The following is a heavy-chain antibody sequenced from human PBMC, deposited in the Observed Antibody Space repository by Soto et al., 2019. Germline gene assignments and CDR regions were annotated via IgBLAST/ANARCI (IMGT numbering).Heavy chain of an antibody. CDR2: ILSSRGNI. Sequence: PGGSLRLSCAASGFTFGSYSMNWVRQAPGKGLEWVSVILSSRGNIYYADSVKGRFTISRDNAKNTLYLQMNSLRAEDTAVYYCAKDLVGVVGFLNYYYYYGMDVWGQGTTVTVSS. CDR3: AKDLVGVVGFLNYYYYYGMDV. V-gene: IGHV3-48*01. D-gene: IGHD3-3*01. CDR1: GFTFGSYS. J-gene: IGHJ6*02.